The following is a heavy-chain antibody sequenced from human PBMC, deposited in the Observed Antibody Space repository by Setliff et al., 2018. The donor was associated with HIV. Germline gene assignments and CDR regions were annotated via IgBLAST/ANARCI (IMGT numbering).Heavy chain of an antibody. CDR2: IVVDSGLT. CDR1: GFTSPNSA. CDR3: AADRDVWFGELVT. V-gene: IGHV1-58*02. J-gene: IGHJ4*02. Sequence: SVMVSCKTSGFTSPNSAIQWVRQARGQRLEWIGWIVVDSGLTNYAQKFQERVTITRDMSANTAFMELRSLRSDDTAVYYCAADRDVWFGELVTWAQGTLVTVS. D-gene: IGHD3-10*01.